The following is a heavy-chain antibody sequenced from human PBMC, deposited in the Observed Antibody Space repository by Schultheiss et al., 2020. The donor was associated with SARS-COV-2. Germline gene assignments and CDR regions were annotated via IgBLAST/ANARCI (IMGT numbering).Heavy chain of an antibody. CDR2: IYYSGST. CDR1: GGSISSSSYY. V-gene: IGHV4-39*01. D-gene: IGHD4-17*01. J-gene: IGHJ4*02. CDR3: ARGATVTRDFDC. Sequence: GSLRLSCTVSGGSISSSSYYWGWIRQPPGKGLEWIGSIYYSGSTYYNPSLKSRVTISVDTSKNQFSLKLSSVTAADTAVYYCARGATVTRDFDCWGQGTLVTVSS.